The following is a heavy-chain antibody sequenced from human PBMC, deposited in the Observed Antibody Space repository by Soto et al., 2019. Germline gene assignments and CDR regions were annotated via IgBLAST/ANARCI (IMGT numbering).Heavy chain of an antibody. D-gene: IGHD3-22*01. CDR1: GYTFTSYD. Sequence: ASVKVSCKASGYTFTSYDINWVRQATGQGLEWMGWMNPNSGNTGYAQKFQGRVTMTRNTSISTAYMELSSLRSEDTAVYYCARGAYYYDSSGPLPGGNRPFDIWGQGTMVTVSS. CDR3: ARGAYYYDSSGPLPGGNRPFDI. V-gene: IGHV1-8*01. CDR2: MNPNSGNT. J-gene: IGHJ3*02.